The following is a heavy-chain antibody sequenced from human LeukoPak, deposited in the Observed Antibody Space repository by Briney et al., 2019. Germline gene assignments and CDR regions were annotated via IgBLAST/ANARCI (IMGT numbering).Heavy chain of an antibody. Sequence: GGSLRLSCASSGFTFSGSAMHWVRQASGKGLEWVGRIRSRSKNYATAYASSVRGRFTISRDDSKNAAYLQMNGLKTEDTATYYCMFTHDYGDNRGQGTQVTVSS. CDR1: GFTFSGSA. V-gene: IGHV3-73*01. J-gene: IGHJ4*02. CDR3: MFTHDYGDN. CDR2: IRSRSKNYAT. D-gene: IGHD4-23*01.